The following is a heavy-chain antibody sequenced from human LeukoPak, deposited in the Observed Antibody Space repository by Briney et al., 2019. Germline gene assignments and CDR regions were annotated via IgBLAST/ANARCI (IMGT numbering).Heavy chain of an antibody. Sequence: PGGSLRLSCAASGFTFSSYAMHWVRQAPGKGLEWVAVISYDGGNKYYADSVRGRFTISRDNSKNTLYLQMNSLSAEDTAVYYCARDEGFVVVTAILDYWGQGTLVTVSS. D-gene: IGHD2-21*02. J-gene: IGHJ4*02. CDR2: ISYDGGNK. CDR1: GFTFSSYA. V-gene: IGHV3-30-3*01. CDR3: ARDEGFVVVTAILDY.